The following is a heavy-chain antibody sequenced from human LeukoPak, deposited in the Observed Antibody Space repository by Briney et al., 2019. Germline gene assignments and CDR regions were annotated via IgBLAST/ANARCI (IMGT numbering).Heavy chain of an antibody. CDR3: AKDMGVVPAAIDY. CDR1: GFTFDDYA. J-gene: IGHJ4*02. Sequence: PGRSLRLSCAASGFTFDDYAMHWVRQAPGKGLEWVSGISWNSGSIGYADSVKGRFTISRDNAKNSLYLQMNSLRAEDTALYYCAKDMGVVPAAIDYWGQGTLVTVSS. V-gene: IGHV3-9*01. D-gene: IGHD2-2*02. CDR2: ISWNSGSI.